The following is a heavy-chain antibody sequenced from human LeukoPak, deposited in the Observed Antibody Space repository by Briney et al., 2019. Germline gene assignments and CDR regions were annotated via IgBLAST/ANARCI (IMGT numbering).Heavy chain of an antibody. J-gene: IGHJ6*04. Sequence: GGSLRLSCAASGFTFSSYWMSWVRQTPGKGLEWVANIKQDGSEKYYVDSVKGRFTISRDNAKNSLYLQMNSLRAEDTAVYYCAELGITMIGGVWGKGTTVTISS. CDR1: GFTFSSYW. CDR2: IKQDGSEK. CDR3: AELGITMIGGV. D-gene: IGHD3-10*02. V-gene: IGHV3-7*01.